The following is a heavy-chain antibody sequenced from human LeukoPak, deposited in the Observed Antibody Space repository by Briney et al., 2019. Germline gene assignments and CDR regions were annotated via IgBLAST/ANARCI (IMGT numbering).Heavy chain of an antibody. V-gene: IGHV4-59*01. Sequence: SETLSLTCTVSGGSISGDYWSWIRQPPGKGLEWIGYIYYTGSTKYNPSLKSRLTISVDTSKNQFSLKLSSVTAADTAVYYCASSVDGYYYYMDVWGKGTTVTVSS. CDR2: IYYTGST. CDR1: GGSISGDY. J-gene: IGHJ6*03. D-gene: IGHD5-24*01. CDR3: ASSVDGYYYYMDV.